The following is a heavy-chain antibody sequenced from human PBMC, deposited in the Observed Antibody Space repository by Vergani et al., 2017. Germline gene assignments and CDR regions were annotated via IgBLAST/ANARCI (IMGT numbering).Heavy chain of an antibody. Sequence: QVQLVQSGAEVKKPGSSVKVSCKASGGTFSSYAINWVRQAPGQGLEWMGRIIPMFATANYAQKFQGRVTITRDTSASTAYMELSSLRYEDTAVYYCAREGFYDYVWGSYRLRGGYYFDYWGQGTLVTVSS. CDR3: AREGFYDYVWGSYRLRGGYYFDY. CDR1: GGTFSSYA. D-gene: IGHD3-16*02. J-gene: IGHJ4*02. CDR2: IIPMFATA. V-gene: IGHV1-69*05.